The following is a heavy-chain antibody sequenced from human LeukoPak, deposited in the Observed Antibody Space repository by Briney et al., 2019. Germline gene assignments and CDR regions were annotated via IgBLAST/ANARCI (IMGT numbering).Heavy chain of an antibody. D-gene: IGHD1-26*01. Sequence: SETLPLTCTVSGGSISSGGYYWSWIRQPPGKGLEWIGSISYSGITNYNPSLQTRVSMSRDTSKNQFSLRLSSLTAADTAIYYCARRTGEWGGHFDFWGQGTLVTVSS. CDR2: ISYSGIT. V-gene: IGHV4-61*08. J-gene: IGHJ4*02. CDR1: GGSISSGGYY. CDR3: ARRTGEWGGHFDF.